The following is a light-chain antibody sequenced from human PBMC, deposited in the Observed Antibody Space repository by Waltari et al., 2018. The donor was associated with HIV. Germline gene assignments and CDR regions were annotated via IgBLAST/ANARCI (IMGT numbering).Light chain of an antibody. CDR2: EVS. CDR1: RSDVGGYKL. J-gene: IGLJ2*01. Sequence: SALTQPASVSGSPGQSTTLSCPGTRSDVGGYKLVSWYQQHPCKAPKLMIYEVSTRPSGVSNRFSGSKSGNTASLTISGLQAEDEADYYCCAYAGSTTYVIFGGGTKLTVL. CDR3: CAYAGSTTYVI. V-gene: IGLV2-23*02.